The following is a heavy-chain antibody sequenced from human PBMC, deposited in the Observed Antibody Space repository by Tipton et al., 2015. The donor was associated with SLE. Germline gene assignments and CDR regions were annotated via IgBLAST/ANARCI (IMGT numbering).Heavy chain of an antibody. J-gene: IGHJ6*02. D-gene: IGHD6-13*01. CDR2: IIPIFGTA. Sequence: QLVQSGPEVKKPGSSVKVSCKASGGTFSNYAISWVRQAPGQGLEWMGGIIPIFGTANYAQKFQGRVTITADESTSTAYMELSSLRSEDTAVFWCARDGGGYSSSHYGLDVWGQGTTLTVSS. V-gene: IGHV1-69*01. CDR1: GGTFSNYA. CDR3: ARDGGGYSSSHYGLDV.